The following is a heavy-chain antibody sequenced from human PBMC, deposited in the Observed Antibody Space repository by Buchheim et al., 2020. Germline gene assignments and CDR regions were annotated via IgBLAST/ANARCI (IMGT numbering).Heavy chain of an antibody. J-gene: IGHJ6*02. Sequence: QVQLVESGGGVVQPGRSLRLSCAASGFTFSSYGMHWVRQAPGKGLEWVAFIRYDGSNKYYADPVKGRFTISRDNSKNTLYLQIDSLRAEETAVYYWAKDNTIAVAGDYYYGMDVWGQGTT. CDR2: IRYDGSNK. D-gene: IGHD6-19*01. V-gene: IGHV3-30*02. CDR3: AKDNTIAVAGDYYYGMDV. CDR1: GFTFSSYG.